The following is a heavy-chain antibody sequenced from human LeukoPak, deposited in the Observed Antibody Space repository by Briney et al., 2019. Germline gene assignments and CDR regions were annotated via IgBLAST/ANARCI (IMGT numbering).Heavy chain of an antibody. J-gene: IGHJ4*02. V-gene: IGHV3-49*04. D-gene: IGHD2-15*01. CDR1: GFTFGDFP. CDR3: TRGSGRFEY. CDR2: IRAKAYGGTT. Sequence: PGRSLRLSCAGSGFTFGDFPMTWVRQAPGKGLEWVGYIRAKAYGGTTEYAASVKGRFTISRDDSIRIAFLQMNSLQTLDTAIYYCTRGSGRFEYWGQGVLVTVSS.